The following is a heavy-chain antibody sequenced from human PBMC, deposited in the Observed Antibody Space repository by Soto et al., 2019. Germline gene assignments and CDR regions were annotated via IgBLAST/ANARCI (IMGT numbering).Heavy chain of an antibody. CDR2: IWYDGSNK. D-gene: IGHD3-22*01. Sequence: QVQLVESGGGVVQPGRSLRLSCAASGFTFSSYGMHWVRQAPGKGLEWVAVIWYDGSNKYYADSVKGRFTISRDNSKNTLYLQMNSLRAEDTAVYYCARGQEYDSSGYYLDYWGQGTLVTVSS. V-gene: IGHV3-33*01. J-gene: IGHJ4*02. CDR1: GFTFSSYG. CDR3: ARGQEYDSSGYYLDY.